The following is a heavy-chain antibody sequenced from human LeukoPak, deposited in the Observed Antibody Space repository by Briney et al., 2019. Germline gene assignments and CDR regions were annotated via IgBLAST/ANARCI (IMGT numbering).Heavy chain of an antibody. V-gene: IGHV4-59*08. Sequence: PSETLSLTCTVSGGSISSYYWSWIRQPPGKGLEWIGYIYYSGSTNYNPSLKSRVTISVDTSKNQFSLKLSSVTAADTAVYYCARLNFPRSETYYYDSSGYYLNKNWFDPWGQGTLVTVSS. D-gene: IGHD3-22*01. CDR2: IYYSGST. CDR3: ARLNFPRSETYYYDSSGYYLNKNWFDP. CDR1: GGSISSYY. J-gene: IGHJ5*02.